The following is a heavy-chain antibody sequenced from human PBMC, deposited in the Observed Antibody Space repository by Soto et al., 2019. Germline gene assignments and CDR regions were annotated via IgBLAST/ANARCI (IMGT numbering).Heavy chain of an antibody. D-gene: IGHD3-3*01. J-gene: IGHJ4*02. V-gene: IGHV1-69*02. CDR2: IIPILGIA. CDR1: GGTFSSYT. Sequence: SVKVSCKASGGTFSSYTISWVRQAPGQGLEWMGRIIPILGIANYAQKFQGRVTITADKSTSTAYMELSSLRSEDTAVYYCASVLRFFYYFDDWGQGTLVTVSS. CDR3: ASVLRFFYYFDD.